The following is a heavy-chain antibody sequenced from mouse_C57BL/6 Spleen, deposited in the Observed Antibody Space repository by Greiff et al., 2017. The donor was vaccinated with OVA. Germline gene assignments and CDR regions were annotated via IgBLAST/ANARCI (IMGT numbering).Heavy chain of an antibody. J-gene: IGHJ2*01. CDR2: IDPSDSET. D-gene: IGHD1-1*01. Sequence: QVQLQQPGAELVRPGSSVKLSCKASGYTFTSYWMHWVKQRPIQGLEWIGNIDPSDSETHYNQKFKDKATLTVDKSSSTAYMQLSSLTSEDSAVYYCARSGSSRYYFDYWGQGTTLTVSS. CDR1: GYTFTSYW. CDR3: ARSGSSRYYFDY. V-gene: IGHV1-52*01.